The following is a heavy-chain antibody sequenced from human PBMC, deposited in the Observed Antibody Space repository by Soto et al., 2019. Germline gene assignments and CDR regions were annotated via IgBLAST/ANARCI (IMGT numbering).Heavy chain of an antibody. CDR1: GYIFTNSW. V-gene: IGHV5-51*01. CDR3: ARLQAAMPAAAGMDV. CDR2: IYPGDSDT. Sequence: LGESLKISCKGSGYIFTNSWIGWVRQMPGKGLEWMGIIYPGDSDTRYSPSFQGQVTISADKSITTAYLQWSSLTASDTAMYYCARLQAAMPAAAGMDVWGQGTAVTVS. J-gene: IGHJ6*02. D-gene: IGHD2-2*01.